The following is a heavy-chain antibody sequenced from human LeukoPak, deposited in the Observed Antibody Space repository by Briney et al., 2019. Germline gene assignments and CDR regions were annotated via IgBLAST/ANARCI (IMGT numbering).Heavy chain of an antibody. CDR1: GYTFTGYG. D-gene: IGHD3-22*01. Sequence: ASVKVSCKASGYTFTGYGISWVRQAPGQGLEWMGWISAYNGNTNHAQKLQGRVTMTTDTSTSTAYMEPRSLRSDDTAVYYCARVRSYYDSSAYDYWGQGTLVTVSS. J-gene: IGHJ4*02. CDR3: ARVRSYYDSSAYDY. V-gene: IGHV1-18*01. CDR2: ISAYNGNT.